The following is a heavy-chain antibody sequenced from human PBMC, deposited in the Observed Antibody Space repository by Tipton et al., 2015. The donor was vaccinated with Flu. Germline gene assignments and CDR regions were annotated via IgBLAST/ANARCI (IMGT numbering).Heavy chain of an antibody. Sequence: SLRLSCVASGFTFSNYWMTWVRQASGKGLEWVANIKGDGSARNYVDSVNGRFTISRDNAKNSVYLQMISLRAEDTAVYYCARDESPKISENVWGDAFDVWGQGTMVTVAS. D-gene: IGHD1-26*01. CDR3: ARDESPKISENVWGDAFDV. CDR1: GFTFSNYW. CDR2: IKGDGSAR. J-gene: IGHJ3*01. V-gene: IGHV3-7*01.